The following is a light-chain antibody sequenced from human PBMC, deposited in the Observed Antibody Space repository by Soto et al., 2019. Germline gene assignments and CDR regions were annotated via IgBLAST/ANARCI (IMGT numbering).Light chain of an antibody. CDR1: QSVVSNY. Sequence: EIVLTQSPGTLSLSPGESATLSCRASQSVVSNYLAWYQQKPGQPPRLLIYGASNRAAGIPDRFSGSGSGTDFTLTISRLEPEDFAVYYCQLYGRSPMFTFGPGTKVDIK. CDR2: GAS. V-gene: IGKV3-20*01. CDR3: QLYGRSPMFT. J-gene: IGKJ3*01.